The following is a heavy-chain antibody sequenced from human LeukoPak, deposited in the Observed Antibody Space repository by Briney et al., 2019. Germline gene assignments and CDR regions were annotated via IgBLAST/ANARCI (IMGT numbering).Heavy chain of an antibody. CDR1: GGTFSSYA. CDR3: ARGYSSGWYDDNWFDP. J-gene: IGHJ5*02. CDR2: IIPIFGTG. V-gene: IGHV1-69*13. D-gene: IGHD6-19*01. Sequence: SSVKVSCKASGGTFSSYAISWVRPAPGRGLAWMGGIIPIFGTGNYAQKFQGRVTIIADESTSRAYMELSSLRSEDTAVYYCARGYSSGWYDDNWFDPWGQGTLVTVSS.